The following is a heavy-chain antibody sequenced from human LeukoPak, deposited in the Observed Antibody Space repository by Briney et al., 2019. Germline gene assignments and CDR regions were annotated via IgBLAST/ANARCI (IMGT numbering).Heavy chain of an antibody. CDR3: ARSRSFYCTNGVCYQHNWFDP. CDR1: GGSISSGGYY. D-gene: IGHD2-8*01. CDR2: IYYSGST. V-gene: IGHV4-31*03. J-gene: IGHJ5*02. Sequence: SETLSLTCTVSGGSISSGGYYWSWIRQHPGKGLEWIGYIYYSGSTYYNPSLKSRVTISVDTSKNQFSLKLSSVTAADTAVYYCARSRSFYCTNGVCYQHNWFDPWGQGTLVTVSS.